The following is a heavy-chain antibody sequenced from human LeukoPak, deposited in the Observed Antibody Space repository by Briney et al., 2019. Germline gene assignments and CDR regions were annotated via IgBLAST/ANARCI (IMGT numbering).Heavy chain of an antibody. V-gene: IGHV3-48*03. CDR1: GFTYSSYE. Sequence: GGSLRLSCEASGFTYSSYEMNWVRQAPGKGLEWVSYISSSGSTIYYTDSVKGRFTISRDNAKNSLYLQMNSLRAEDTAVYYCARDAPYSSGWRGFDYWGQGTPVIVSS. CDR2: ISSSGSTI. J-gene: IGHJ4*02. CDR3: ARDAPYSSGWRGFDY. D-gene: IGHD6-19*01.